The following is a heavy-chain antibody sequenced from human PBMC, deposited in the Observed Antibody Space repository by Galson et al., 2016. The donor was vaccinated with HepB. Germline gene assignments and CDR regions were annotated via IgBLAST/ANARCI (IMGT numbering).Heavy chain of an antibody. CDR2: FHPEDGGM. Sequence: SVKVSCKVSGDSLTEFSMYWVRQAPGKGLEWMGGFHPEDGGMMYAQKFQGRVTMTEDTSTETAYMELRSLRSEDTAVYYCAAARAYLLLPTDSWGQGPLVTVSS. V-gene: IGHV1-24*01. CDR1: GDSLTEFS. J-gene: IGHJ5*01. D-gene: IGHD1-26*01. CDR3: AAARAYLLLPTDS.